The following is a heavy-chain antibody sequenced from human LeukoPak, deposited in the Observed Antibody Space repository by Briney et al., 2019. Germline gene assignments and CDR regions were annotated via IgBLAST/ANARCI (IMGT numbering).Heavy chain of an antibody. CDR1: GGSISSYY. V-gene: IGHV4-59*01. J-gene: IGHJ3*02. D-gene: IGHD3-16*01. CDR3: ARSLGYDAFDI. CDR2: IYYSGST. Sequence: KASETLSLTCTVSGGSISSYYWSWIRQPPGKGLEWIGYIYYSGSTNYNPSLKSRVTISVDTSKNQFSLKLSSVTAADTAVYYCARSLGYDAFDIWGQGTMVTVSS.